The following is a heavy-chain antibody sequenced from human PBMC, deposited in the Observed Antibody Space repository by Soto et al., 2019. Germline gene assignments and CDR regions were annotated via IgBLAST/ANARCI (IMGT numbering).Heavy chain of an antibody. CDR2: IYYSGST. CDR1: SGSITSSTYY. CDR3: ARPTRRYDSSGYEFDP. V-gene: IGHV4-39*01. Sequence: SETLSLTCTVSSGSITSSTYYWGWIRQPPEKGLEWIGSIYYSGSTYYNPSLRSRVTISVDTSKNQFSLKLSSVTAADTAVYYCARPTRRYDSSGYEFDPWGQGTLVTVSS. J-gene: IGHJ5*02. D-gene: IGHD3-22*01.